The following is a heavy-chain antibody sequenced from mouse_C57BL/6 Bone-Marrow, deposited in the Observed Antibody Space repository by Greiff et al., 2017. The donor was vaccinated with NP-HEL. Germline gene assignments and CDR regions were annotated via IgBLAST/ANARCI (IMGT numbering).Heavy chain of an antibody. CDR2: IDPSDSYT. Sequence: VQLQQPGAELVMPGASVKLSCKASGYTFTSYWMHWVKQRPGQGLEWIGEIDPSDSYTNYNQKFKGKSTLTVDKSSSTAYMQLSSLTSEDSAVYYCARIGYYYGSRGLDYWGQGTTLTVSS. CDR1: GYTFTSYW. J-gene: IGHJ2*01. CDR3: ARIGYYYGSRGLDY. V-gene: IGHV1-69*01. D-gene: IGHD1-1*01.